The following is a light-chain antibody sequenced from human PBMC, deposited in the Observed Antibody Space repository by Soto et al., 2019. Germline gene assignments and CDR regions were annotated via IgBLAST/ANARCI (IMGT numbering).Light chain of an antibody. V-gene: IGKV3-20*01. CDR3: QQYGRSPCM. CDR2: GAS. Sequence: EIVLTQSPGTLSLSPGERATLSCRASESVSSSYLAWYQQKPGQAPRLLIYGASSRATGIPDRFSGSGSGTDFTLTISRLEPEDFAVYYCQQYGRSPCMFGQGTKVEIK. J-gene: IGKJ1*01. CDR1: ESVSSSY.